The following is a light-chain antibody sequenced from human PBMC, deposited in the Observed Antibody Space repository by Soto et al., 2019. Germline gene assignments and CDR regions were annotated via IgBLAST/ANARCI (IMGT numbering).Light chain of an antibody. Sequence: QSALTQPASVSGSPGQSITISCTGTSSDVGSYNLVSWYQQHLGKAPKLIIYEDSKRPSGVSNRFSGTKSGNTASLTISGLQAEDEADYYCSAYAGSSTWVFGGGTKLTVL. CDR1: SSDVGSYNL. CDR3: SAYAGSSTWV. V-gene: IGLV2-23*01. CDR2: EDS. J-gene: IGLJ2*01.